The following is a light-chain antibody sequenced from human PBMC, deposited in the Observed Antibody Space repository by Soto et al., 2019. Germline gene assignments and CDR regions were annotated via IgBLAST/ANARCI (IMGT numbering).Light chain of an antibody. CDR3: AAWDDSLNGRAV. J-gene: IGLJ7*01. CDR2: SNN. Sequence: QSVLTQPPSASGTPGQRVTISCSGSSSNIGSNTVNWYQQLPGTAPKLLIYSNNQRPSGVPDRFSGSKSGTSASLAISGLQSEDEADYYCAAWDDSLNGRAVFGGVTQLTVL. V-gene: IGLV1-44*01. CDR1: SSNIGSNT.